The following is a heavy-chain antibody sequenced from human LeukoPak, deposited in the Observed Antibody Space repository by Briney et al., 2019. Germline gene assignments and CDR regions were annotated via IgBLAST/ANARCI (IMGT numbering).Heavy chain of an antibody. V-gene: IGHV3-30*02. CDR1: GFTFDNYV. CDR2: IRYDGSNK. Sequence: GGSLRLSCAASGFTFDNYVMNWVRQAPGKGLEWVAFIRYDGSNKYYADSVKGRFTISRDNSKNTMYLQMNSLRPEDTAVYYCAKSAYCSGGTCYSKTFDDWGQGTLVTVSS. D-gene: IGHD2-15*01. J-gene: IGHJ4*02. CDR3: AKSAYCSGGTCYSKTFDD.